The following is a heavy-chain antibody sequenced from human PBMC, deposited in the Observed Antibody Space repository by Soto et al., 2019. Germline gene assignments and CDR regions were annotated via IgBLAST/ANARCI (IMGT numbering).Heavy chain of an antibody. CDR2: INSDGSST. CDR1: GFTFSSYW. D-gene: IGHD5-12*01. Sequence: PGGSLRLSCAASGFTFSSYWMHWVRQAPGKGPVWVSRINSDGSSTSYADSVKGRFTVSRDNAKNTLYLQMNSLRAEDTAVYYCARDGYNGFDYWGQGTLVTVSS. CDR3: ARDGYNGFDY. V-gene: IGHV3-74*01. J-gene: IGHJ4*02.